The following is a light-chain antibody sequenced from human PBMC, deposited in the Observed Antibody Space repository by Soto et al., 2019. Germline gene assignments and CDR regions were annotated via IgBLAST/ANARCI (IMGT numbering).Light chain of an antibody. CDR3: QQYGSSPPYT. V-gene: IGKV3-20*01. CDR2: GAS. CDR1: QSVSSSY. Sequence: EIVLTQSPGTLSLSPGERATLSCRASQSVSSSYLAWYQQKPGQAPRLLIYGASSRATGIPDRFSGSGSGTDLTLTISRLEPEDVAVDYCQQYGSSPPYTFGQGTKLEIK. J-gene: IGKJ2*01.